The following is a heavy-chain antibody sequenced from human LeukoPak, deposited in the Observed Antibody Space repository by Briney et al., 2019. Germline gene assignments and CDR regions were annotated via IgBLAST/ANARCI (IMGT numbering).Heavy chain of an antibody. CDR1: GFSVSNNY. J-gene: IGHJ4*02. CDR3: ARDPPGIAASGTYY. D-gene: IGHD6-13*01. V-gene: IGHV3-53*01. Sequence: GGSLRLSCAVSGFSVSNNYMNWVSQAPGKGLEWVSLIYSRGGTSYADSVKGRFTISRDSSKNTLFLQMNSLRVEDTAVYYCARDPPGIAASGTYYWGQGTLVTVSS. CDR2: IYSRGGT.